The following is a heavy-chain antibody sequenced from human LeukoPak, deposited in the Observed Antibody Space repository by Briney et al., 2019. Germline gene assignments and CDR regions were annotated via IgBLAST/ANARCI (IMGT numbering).Heavy chain of an antibody. CDR3: ARVSRYYYGMDV. CDR2: IYYSGST. D-gene: IGHD4-23*01. V-gene: IGHV4-59*01. J-gene: IGHJ6*02. Sequence: PSETLSLTCTVSGGSISSYYWSWIRQPPGKGLEWIGYIYYSGSTNYNPSLKSRVTISVDTSKNQFSLKLSSVTAADTAVYYCARVSRYYYGMDVWGQGTTVTVSS. CDR1: GGSISSYY.